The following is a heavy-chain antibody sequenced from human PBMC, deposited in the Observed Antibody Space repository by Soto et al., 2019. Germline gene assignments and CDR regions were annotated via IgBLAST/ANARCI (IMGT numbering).Heavy chain of an antibody. Sequence: QVQLVQSGAEVKKPGASVKVSCKASGYNFMRYGFTWVRQAPGQGLEWMGWLNVDNGETKYPQKIQGRVTMTTDTATSTVYMELRSLTSDDTAVYYCARWISGGYSDWFDPWGHGTLVTVSS. CDR3: ARWISGGYSDWFDP. V-gene: IGHV1-18*04. D-gene: IGHD1-26*01. CDR2: LNVDNGET. CDR1: GYNFMRYG. J-gene: IGHJ5*02.